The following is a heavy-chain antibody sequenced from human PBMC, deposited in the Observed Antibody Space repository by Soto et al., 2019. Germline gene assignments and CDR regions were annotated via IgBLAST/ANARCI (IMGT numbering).Heavy chain of an antibody. Sequence: SETLSLTCAVSGASVSSTYWWSWVRQPPGKGPEWIGEINHRGSANYNPSLKSRVTISVDISKNQFSLKLSSVTAADTAVYYCARVPGPWGQGTLVTVSS. CDR3: ARVPGP. D-gene: IGHD3-10*01. V-gene: IGHV4-4*02. CDR2: INHRGSA. J-gene: IGHJ5*02. CDR1: GASVSSTYW.